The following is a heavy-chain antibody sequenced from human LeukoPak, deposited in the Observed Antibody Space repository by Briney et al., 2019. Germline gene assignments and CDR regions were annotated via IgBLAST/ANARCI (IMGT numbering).Heavy chain of an antibody. V-gene: IGHV1-2*04. CDR3: ARGDYGDYSAFDY. D-gene: IGHD4-17*01. J-gene: IGHJ4*02. CDR1: GGTFSSYA. Sequence: GASVKVSCKASGGTFSSYAISWVRQAPGQGLEWMGWINPNSGGTNYAQKFQGWVTMTRDTSISTAYMELSRLRPDDTAVYYCARGDYGDYSAFDYWGQGTLVTVSS. CDR2: INPNSGGT.